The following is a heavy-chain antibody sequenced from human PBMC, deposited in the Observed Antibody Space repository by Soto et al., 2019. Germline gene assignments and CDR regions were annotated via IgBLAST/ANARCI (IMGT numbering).Heavy chain of an antibody. V-gene: IGHV3-30-3*01. D-gene: IGHD2-15*01. CDR2: ISYDGSNK. J-gene: IGHJ1*01. CDR3: TRDLRPHCSGGSCYSGYFQH. Sequence: GGSLRLSCAASGFTFSVYAMHWVRQAPGKGLEWVALISYDGSNKYYADSVKGRFTISRDNSKNTLYLQMNSLRAEDTAVYYCTRDLRPHCSGGSCYSGYFQHWGQGTLVTVSS. CDR1: GFTFSVYA.